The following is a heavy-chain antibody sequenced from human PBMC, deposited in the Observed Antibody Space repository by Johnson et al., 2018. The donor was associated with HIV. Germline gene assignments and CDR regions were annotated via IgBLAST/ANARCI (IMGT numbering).Heavy chain of an antibody. Sequence: QVQLVESGGGVVQPGRSLRLSCAASGFTFSSYAMHWVRQAPGKGLEWVAVISYDGSNKYYADSVKGRFSISRDNSKNTLYLQMNSLRAEDTAVYYCARNCGGVCSGHDAFDIWGQGTMVTVSS. CDR3: ARNCGGVCSGHDAFDI. J-gene: IGHJ3*02. CDR2: ISYDGSNK. V-gene: IGHV3-30*14. D-gene: IGHD2-21*02. CDR1: GFTFSSYA.